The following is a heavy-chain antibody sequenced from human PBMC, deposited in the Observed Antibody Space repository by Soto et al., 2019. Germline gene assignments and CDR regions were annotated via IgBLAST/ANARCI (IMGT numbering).Heavy chain of an antibody. Sequence: QVQMVESGGGVVQPGRSLRLSCAASGFTFSTYGIHWVRQAPGKGLEWVAVIAHDGSREYYADSVKGRFAISRDNSKKTLYLQMNSLSAEDTAVYYCAKLGYPVYDYTYCYGLDVWGQGTTVTVSS. CDR1: GFTFSTYG. J-gene: IGHJ6*02. V-gene: IGHV3-30*18. CDR3: AKLGYPVYDYTYCYGLDV. CDR2: IAHDGSRE. D-gene: IGHD5-12*01.